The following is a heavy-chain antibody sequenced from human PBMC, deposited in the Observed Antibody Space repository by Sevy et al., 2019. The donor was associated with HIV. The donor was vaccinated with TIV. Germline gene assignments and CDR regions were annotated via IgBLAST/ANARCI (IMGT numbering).Heavy chain of an antibody. CDR2: FKTKPNGGTK. Sequence: GGSLSLPCPPSEFLSRNPWMTWVRQPPGRGMEWVGRFKTKPNGGTKDNVAPVKGRFTIPRVDSKNTLYLQMNSLKTEDTAVYYCTTTGGAYYYDSSGHHVAFDIWGQGTMVTVSS. CDR3: TTTGGAYYYDSSGHHVAFDI. CDR1: EFLSRNPW. J-gene: IGHJ3*02. V-gene: IGHV3-15*03. D-gene: IGHD3-22*01.